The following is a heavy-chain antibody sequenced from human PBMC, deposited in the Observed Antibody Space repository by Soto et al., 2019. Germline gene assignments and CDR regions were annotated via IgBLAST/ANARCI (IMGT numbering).Heavy chain of an antibody. V-gene: IGHV3-30-3*01. D-gene: IGHD5-12*01. J-gene: IGHJ6*02. CDR2: ISYDGSNK. CDR3: ANFDIVATYGMDV. CDR1: GFTFSSYA. Sequence: RLSCAASGFTFSSYAMHWVRQAPGKGLEWVAVISYDGSNKYYADSVKGRFTISRDNSKNTLYLQMNSLRAEDTAVYYCANFDIVATYGMDVWGQGTTVTVSS.